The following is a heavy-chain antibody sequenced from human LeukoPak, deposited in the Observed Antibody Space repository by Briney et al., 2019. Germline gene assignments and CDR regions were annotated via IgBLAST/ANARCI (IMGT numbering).Heavy chain of an antibody. J-gene: IGHJ4*02. CDR2: ISYDGTNR. CDR1: GFTFSAYA. CDR3: AKMALSYTTVAGTGLDY. V-gene: IGHV3-30*18. D-gene: IGHD6-19*01. Sequence: GTSLRLSCAASGFTFSAYAMHWVRQTPGKGLEWVAFISYDGTNRYYADAVKGRFTISRDNSKNTVFLQVSSLRAEDTALYYCAKMALSYTTVAGTGLDYWGQGALVTVSS.